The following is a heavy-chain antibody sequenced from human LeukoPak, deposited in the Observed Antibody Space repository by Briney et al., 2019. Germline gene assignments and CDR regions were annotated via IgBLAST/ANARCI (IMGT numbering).Heavy chain of an antibody. CDR2: ISSSSSYI. J-gene: IGHJ4*02. CDR1: GFTFSSYS. Sequence: GGSLRLSCAASGFTFSSYSMNWVRQAPGKGLEWVSSISSSSSYIYYADSVKGRFTISRDNAKNSLYLQMNSLRAEDTAVYYCAKDRGGVTTVTNFDYWGQGTLVTVSS. V-gene: IGHV3-21*04. CDR3: AKDRGGVTTVTNFDY. D-gene: IGHD4-17*01.